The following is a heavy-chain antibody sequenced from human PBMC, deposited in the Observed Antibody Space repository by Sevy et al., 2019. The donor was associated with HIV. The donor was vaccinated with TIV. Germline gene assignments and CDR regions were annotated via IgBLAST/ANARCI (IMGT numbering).Heavy chain of an antibody. V-gene: IGHV4-39*01. D-gene: IGHD4-4*01. CDR2: MYYSGST. J-gene: IGHJ4*02. CDR1: GGSISSSSYY. CDR3: ARLKGVTTIDY. Sequence: SETLSLTCTVSGGSISSSSYYWGWIRQPPGKGLEWIGSMYYSGSTYYNPSLKSRVTISVDTSKNQFSLKLSSVTAADTAVYYCARLKGVTTIDYWGQGTLVTVSS.